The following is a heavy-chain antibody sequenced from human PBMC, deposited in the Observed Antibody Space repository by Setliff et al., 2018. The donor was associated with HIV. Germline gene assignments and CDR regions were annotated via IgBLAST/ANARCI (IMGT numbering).Heavy chain of an antibody. J-gene: IGHJ3*02. Sequence: GGSLRLSCVASGFTFSTYSMNWVRQAPGKGLEWVSYIRSSSRTIYYADSVKGRFTISRDNAKNSLSLQMNSLRAEDTAVYYCARESPYDTSGYYFGAFDIWGQGTMVTVSS. CDR2: IRSSSRTI. CDR3: ARESPYDTSGYYFGAFDI. D-gene: IGHD3-22*01. V-gene: IGHV3-48*04. CDR1: GFTFSTYS.